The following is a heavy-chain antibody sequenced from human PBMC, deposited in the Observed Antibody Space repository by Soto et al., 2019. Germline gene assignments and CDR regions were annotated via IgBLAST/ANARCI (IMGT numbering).Heavy chain of an antibody. CDR1: GAISAYY. CDR2: IYYSGST. Sequence: SETLSLTGTVGAISAYYWRWIRQPPGKGLEWIGYIYYSGSTYYNPSLKSRFTISRDNAKNSLYLQMNSLRAEGTAVYYCATHPYSSGWYCWGQGTLVTVSS. V-gene: IGHV4-59*04. CDR3: ATHPYSSGWYC. J-gene: IGHJ4*02. D-gene: IGHD6-13*01.